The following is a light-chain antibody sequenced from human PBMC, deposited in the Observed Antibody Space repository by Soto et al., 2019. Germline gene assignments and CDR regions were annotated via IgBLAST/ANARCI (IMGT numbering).Light chain of an antibody. CDR1: QSISSY. CDR3: QQSYSTPPT. CDR2: AAS. J-gene: IGKJ4*01. V-gene: IGKV1-39*01. Sequence: DIQMTQSPSSLSASVGDRVTITCRASQSISSYLNWYQQKPGKAPKLLIYAASSLQSGVPSRFSGSGSGPDVTLTISSLQPEDFATYYCQQSYSTPPTFGGGTKVEIK.